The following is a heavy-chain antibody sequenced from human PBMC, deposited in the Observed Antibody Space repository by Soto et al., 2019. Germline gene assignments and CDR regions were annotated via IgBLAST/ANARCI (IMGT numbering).Heavy chain of an antibody. D-gene: IGHD6-13*01. Sequence: EVQLLESGGGLVQPGGSLRLSCAASGFTFSSYAMSWVRQAPGKGLEWVSAISGSGGSTYYADSVKGRFTISRDNSKNTLYLQMNSLRAEDTAVYYCSSSWYRSPGYFQHWGQGTLVTVSS. CDR1: GFTFSSYA. V-gene: IGHV3-23*01. J-gene: IGHJ1*01. CDR3: SSSWYRSPGYFQH. CDR2: ISGSGGST.